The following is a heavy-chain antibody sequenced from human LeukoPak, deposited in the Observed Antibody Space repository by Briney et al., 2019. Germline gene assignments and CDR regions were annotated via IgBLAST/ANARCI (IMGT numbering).Heavy chain of an antibody. D-gene: IGHD1-26*01. V-gene: IGHV3-48*04. Sequence: PGGSLRLSCAASGFTFSSHGINWVRQAPGKGLEWVSYISSSGSTIYYADSVKGRFTISRDNAKKSVYLQMNSLRAEDTAVYYCARAYSERYGLGYYYMDVWGKGTTVTISS. J-gene: IGHJ6*03. CDR1: GFTFSSHG. CDR3: ARAYSERYGLGYYYMDV. CDR2: ISSSGSTI.